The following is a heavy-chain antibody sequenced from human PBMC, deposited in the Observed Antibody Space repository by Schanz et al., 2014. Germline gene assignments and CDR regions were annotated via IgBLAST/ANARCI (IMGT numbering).Heavy chain of an antibody. V-gene: IGHV3-13*01. D-gene: IGHD3-10*01. J-gene: IGHJ6*02. Sequence: EQLVESGGGLVKPGGSLRLSCAASGFTLSNSDMHWVRQGTGKGLEWVSTIGYLGDTYYPDSVKGRFTVSRDSGQNSLYLQMNSLRAGDTAVYYCARLPVGYGSGIWDVWGQGTSXTVSS. CDR1: GFTLSNSD. CDR3: ARLPVGYGSGIWDV. CDR2: IGYLGDT.